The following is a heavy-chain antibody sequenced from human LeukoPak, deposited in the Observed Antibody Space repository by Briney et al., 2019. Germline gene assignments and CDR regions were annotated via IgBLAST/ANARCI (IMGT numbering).Heavy chain of an antibody. V-gene: IGHV1-46*01. Sequence: GASVKVSCKASGYTFTSYCMHWVRQAPGQGLEWMGIINPSGGSTSYAQKFQGRVTMTRDTSTSTVYMELSSLRSEDTAVYYCARVASEPQLDSRAFDIWGQGTMVTVSS. CDR1: GYTFTSYC. CDR3: ARVASEPQLDSRAFDI. J-gene: IGHJ3*02. CDR2: INPSGGST. D-gene: IGHD6-13*01.